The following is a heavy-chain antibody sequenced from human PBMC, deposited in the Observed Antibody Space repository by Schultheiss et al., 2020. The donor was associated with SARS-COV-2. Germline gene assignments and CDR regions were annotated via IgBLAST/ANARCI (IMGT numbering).Heavy chain of an antibody. CDR1: GFTFSSYS. Sequence: GGSLRLSCAASGFTFSSYSMNWVRQAPGKGLEWVGRIKSKTDGGTTDYAAPVKGRFTISRDNSKNTLYLQMNSLRAEDTAVYYCASMAEYYYYGMDVWGQGTTVTVSS. D-gene: IGHD5-24*01. CDR3: ASMAEYYYYGMDV. J-gene: IGHJ6*02. V-gene: IGHV3-15*01. CDR2: IKSKTDGGTT.